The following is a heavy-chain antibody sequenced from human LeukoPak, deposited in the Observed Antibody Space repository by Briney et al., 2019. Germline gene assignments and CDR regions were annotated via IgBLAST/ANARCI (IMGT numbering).Heavy chain of an antibody. CDR2: IRSKPYGGTT. Sequence: GGSLRLSCTASGFTFGDYVMSWVRQAPGKGLEWVGFIRSKPYGGTTEYAASVKGRFIISRDDSKTIAYLQMNSLKSEDTAVYYCTAGSATGTGSGYWGQGTLVTVSS. CDR3: TAGSATGTGSGY. CDR1: GFTFGDYV. J-gene: IGHJ4*02. D-gene: IGHD6-13*01. V-gene: IGHV3-49*04.